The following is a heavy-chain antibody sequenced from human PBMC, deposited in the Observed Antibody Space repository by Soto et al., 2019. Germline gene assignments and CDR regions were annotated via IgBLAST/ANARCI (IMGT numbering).Heavy chain of an antibody. D-gene: IGHD2-21*01. V-gene: IGHV3-48*01. Sequence: QPGGSLRLSCAASGFTFSSYSMNWVRQAPGKGLEWVSYISSSSSTIYYADSVKGRFTISRDNSKNTLYLQMSGLRVEDTAVFHCAKSLMNAKEVWGQGTTVTVSS. CDR2: ISSSSSTI. J-gene: IGHJ6*02. CDR3: AKSLMNAKEV. CDR1: GFTFSSYS.